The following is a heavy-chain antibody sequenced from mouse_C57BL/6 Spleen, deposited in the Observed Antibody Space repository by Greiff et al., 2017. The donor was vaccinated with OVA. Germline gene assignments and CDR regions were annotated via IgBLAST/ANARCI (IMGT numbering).Heavy chain of an antibody. CDR2: IHPNSGST. D-gene: IGHD2-4*01. Sequence: VKLMESGAELVKPGASVKLSCKASGYTFTSYWMHWVKQRPGQGLEWIGMIHPNSGSTNYNEKFKSKATLTADKSSSTAYMQLSSLTSEDSAVYYCARLEIFDDYDGRRYFDYWGQGTTLTVSS. V-gene: IGHV1-64*01. J-gene: IGHJ2*01. CDR1: GYTFTSYW. CDR3: ARLEIFDDYDGRRYFDY.